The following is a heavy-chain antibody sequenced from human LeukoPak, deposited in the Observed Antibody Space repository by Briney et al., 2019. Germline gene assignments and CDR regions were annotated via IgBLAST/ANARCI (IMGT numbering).Heavy chain of an antibody. V-gene: IGHV3-21*01. CDR3: ARGSGYSGYDFGY. J-gene: IGHJ4*02. CDR1: GFTFSSYS. Sequence: GGSLRLSCAASGFTFSSYSMNWVRQAPGKGLEWVSSISSSSSYIYYADSVKGRFTISRDNAKKSLYLQMNSLRVEDTAVYYCARGSGYSGYDFGYWGQGTLVTVSS. CDR2: ISSSSSYI. D-gene: IGHD5-12*01.